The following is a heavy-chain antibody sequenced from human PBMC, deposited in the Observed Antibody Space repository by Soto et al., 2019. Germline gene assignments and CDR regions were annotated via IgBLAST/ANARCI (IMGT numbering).Heavy chain of an antibody. J-gene: IGHJ6*02. V-gene: IGHV3-30*18. CDR3: SKEGPGGGRHCYSAMDF. CDR1: GFVFSVYG. D-gene: IGHD1-26*01. CDR2: ITNDGNNE. Sequence: ESGGGVVQPGRSLRLSCAASGFVFSVYGMHWVRQAPGKGLEWVALITNDGNNEYYRESVKGRFSNSRGRSTNTLDLLMNSRRPEDTGVYYCSKEGPGGGRHCYSAMDFWFQGTTVTVSS.